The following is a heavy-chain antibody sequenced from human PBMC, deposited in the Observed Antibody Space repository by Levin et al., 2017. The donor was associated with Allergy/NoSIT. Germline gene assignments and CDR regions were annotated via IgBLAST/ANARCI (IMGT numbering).Heavy chain of an antibody. D-gene: IGHD2-15*01. CDR3: AKPIGYCSGGSCYVFDY. CDR2: ISFDGSNK. Sequence: GESLKISCAASGFTFSSYGMHWVRQAPGKGLEWVAVISFDGSNKDYAESVKGRFTISRDNSKNTLYLQMNSLRAEDTAVYYCAKPIGYCSGGSCYVFDYWGQGTLVTVSS. CDR1: GFTFSSYG. V-gene: IGHV3-30*18. J-gene: IGHJ4*02.